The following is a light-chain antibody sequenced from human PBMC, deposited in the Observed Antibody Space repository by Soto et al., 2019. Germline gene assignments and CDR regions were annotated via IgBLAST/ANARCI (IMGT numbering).Light chain of an antibody. Sequence: EIVLTQSPATLFLSAGERATLSCRASQSVSSYLAWYQQKPGQAPRLLIYDASNRATGIPARFSGSGSGTDFTLTISSLEPEDFAVYYCQQRSNWPPLTFGGGTKVDIK. CDR2: DAS. V-gene: IGKV3-11*01. J-gene: IGKJ4*01. CDR3: QQRSNWPPLT. CDR1: QSVSSY.